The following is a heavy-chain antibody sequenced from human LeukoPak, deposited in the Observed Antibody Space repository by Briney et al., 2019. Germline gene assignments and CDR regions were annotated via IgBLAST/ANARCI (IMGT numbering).Heavy chain of an antibody. J-gene: IGHJ6*03. V-gene: IGHV3-21*01. Sequence: GGSLRLSCAASGFTFTTYNMNWVRQAPGMGLEWVSSITTSGTYIYYADSVKGRFTISRDNAKNSLFLQMNSLRAEDTAIYYCARDPYNGSYGDYYYYYMDVWGKGTTVTVSS. CDR2: ITTSGTYI. D-gene: IGHD1-26*01. CDR3: ARDPYNGSYGDYYYYYMDV. CDR1: GFTFTTYN.